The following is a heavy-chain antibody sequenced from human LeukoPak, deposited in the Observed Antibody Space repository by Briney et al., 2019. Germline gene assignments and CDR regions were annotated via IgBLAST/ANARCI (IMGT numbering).Heavy chain of an antibody. V-gene: IGHV4-34*01. Sequence: SETLSLTCAVYGGSFSGYYWSWIRQPPGKGLEWIGEINHSGSTNYNPPLKSRVTISVDTSKNQFSLKLSSVTAADTAVYYCARGRRQWLLNNWFDPWGQGTLVTVSS. D-gene: IGHD6-19*01. CDR2: INHSGST. CDR1: GGSFSGYY. CDR3: ARGRRQWLLNNWFDP. J-gene: IGHJ5*02.